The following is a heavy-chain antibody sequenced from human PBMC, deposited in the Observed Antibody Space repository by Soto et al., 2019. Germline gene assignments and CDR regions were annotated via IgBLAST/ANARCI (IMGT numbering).Heavy chain of an antibody. CDR2: IYHSGST. V-gene: IGHV4-30-4*01. D-gene: IGHD3-22*01. Sequence: PSEILSLTCAVSGASVTSDDYYWSWIRQPPGKGLEWIGYIYHSGSTYYNPSLKSRVSISIDTSQNQFSLKLTSLTAADTAVYYCARDPIFYYASSGYGGSYFDYWGQGSRVTVSS. J-gene: IGHJ4*02. CDR1: GASVTSDDYY. CDR3: ARDPIFYYASSGYGGSYFDY.